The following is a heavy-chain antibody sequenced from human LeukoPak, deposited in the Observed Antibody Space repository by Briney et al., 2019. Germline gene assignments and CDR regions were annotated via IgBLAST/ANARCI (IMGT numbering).Heavy chain of an antibody. CDR1: GFTFSNSW. J-gene: IGHJ3*02. CDR2: IRSKAYGGTT. CDR3: TRGLRSSRAFDI. Sequence: GGSLRLSCAASGFTFSNSWMSWVRQAPGKGLEWVGFIRSKAYGGTTEYAASVKGRFTISRDDSKSIAYLQMNSLKTEDTAVYYCTRGLRSSRAFDIWGQGTMVTVSS. V-gene: IGHV3-49*04.